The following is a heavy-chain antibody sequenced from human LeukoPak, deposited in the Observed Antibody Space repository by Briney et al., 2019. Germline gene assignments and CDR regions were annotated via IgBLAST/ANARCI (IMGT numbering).Heavy chain of an antibody. J-gene: IGHJ5*02. D-gene: IGHD6-13*01. CDR2: INPSGGST. CDR1: GYTFTSYY. Sequence: ASVKVSCKASGYTFTSYYMHWVRQAPGQGLEWMGIINPSGGSTSYAQKFQGRVTMTRDTSTSTVYMGLRSLRSDDTAVYYCARGVPYSSSQGWFDPWGQGTLVTVSS. CDR3: ARGVPYSSSQGWFDP. V-gene: IGHV1-46*01.